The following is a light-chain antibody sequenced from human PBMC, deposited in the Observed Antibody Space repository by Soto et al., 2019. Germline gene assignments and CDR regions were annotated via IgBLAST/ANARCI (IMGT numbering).Light chain of an antibody. J-gene: IGKJ1*01. CDR2: GAS. Sequence: EIVLTQSPGTLSLSPGERATLSCRASQSITRSYLAWYQQKPGQAPRLLIHGASSRATGIPDRFSGSGSGTDFTLIISRLEPEDFAVYYCQQYGRSPRTFGQGTKVEIK. CDR3: QQYGRSPRT. CDR1: QSITRSY. V-gene: IGKV3-20*01.